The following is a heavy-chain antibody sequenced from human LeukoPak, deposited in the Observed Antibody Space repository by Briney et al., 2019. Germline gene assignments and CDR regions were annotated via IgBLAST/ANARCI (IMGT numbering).Heavy chain of an antibody. J-gene: IGHJ4*02. Sequence: PSETLSLTCTVSGDSISSSSYYWGWIRQPPGKGLEWVGSIYFSGSTSYNPSLKSRVTISVDTSKNQFSLKLSSLTAADTAVYYCARAINYGSGSYLRPKPPEIFDYWGQGTLVTVSS. CDR2: IYFSGST. CDR3: ARAINYGSGSYLRPKPPEIFDY. D-gene: IGHD3-10*01. CDR1: GDSISSSSYY. V-gene: IGHV4-39*07.